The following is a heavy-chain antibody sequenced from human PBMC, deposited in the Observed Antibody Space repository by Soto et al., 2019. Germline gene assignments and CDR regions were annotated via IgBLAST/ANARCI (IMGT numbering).Heavy chain of an antibody. V-gene: IGHV4-61*01. CDR2: IYYSGST. D-gene: IGHD3-22*01. CDR3: AREGTEDSSGYYSVNGNWFDP. Sequence: SEILSLTCTVSGGSVSSGSYYWSWIRQPPGKGLEWIGYIYYSGSTNYNPSLKSRVTISVDTSKNQFSLKLSSVTAADTAVYYCAREGTEDSSGYYSVNGNWFDPWGQGTLVNVSS. J-gene: IGHJ5*02. CDR1: GGSVSSGSYY.